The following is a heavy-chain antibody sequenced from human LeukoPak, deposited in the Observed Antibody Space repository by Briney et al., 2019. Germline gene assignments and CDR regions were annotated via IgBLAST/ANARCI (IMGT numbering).Heavy chain of an antibody. D-gene: IGHD3-3*01. V-gene: IGHV3-7*01. CDR3: ARDRYPLLEWFNDY. CDR1: GFTFNTYW. CDR2: IKQDGSEK. J-gene: IGHJ4*02. Sequence: GGSLRLSCAASGFTFNTYWMSWVRQAPGKGLEWVANIKQDGSEKYYVDSVKGRFTISRDNAKNSLYLQMNSPRAEDMAVYYCARDRYPLLEWFNDYWGQGTLVTVSS.